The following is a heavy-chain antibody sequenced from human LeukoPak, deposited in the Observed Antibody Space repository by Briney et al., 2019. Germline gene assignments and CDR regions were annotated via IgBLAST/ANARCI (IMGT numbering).Heavy chain of an antibody. CDR3: ARAHYCSSTSCYFSAGYYYYYGMDV. CDR2: IYYSGST. Sequence: SETMSLACTVSGGSISSGGYYWNWILQHPGKGLEWIGYIYYSGSTYYNPSLKSRVTISVDTSKNQFSLKLSSVTAADTAVYYCARAHYCSSTSCYFSAGYYYYYGMDVWGKGTTVTVSS. CDR1: GGSISSGGYY. V-gene: IGHV4-31*03. D-gene: IGHD2-2*01. J-gene: IGHJ6*04.